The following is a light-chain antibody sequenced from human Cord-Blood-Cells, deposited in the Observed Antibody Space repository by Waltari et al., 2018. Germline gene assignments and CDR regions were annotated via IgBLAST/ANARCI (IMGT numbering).Light chain of an antibody. CDR3: AAWDDSLNGPV. J-gene: IGLJ3*02. CDR1: SSTIGSNT. Sequence: QSVLTQPPSASGTPGQRVTISCSGSSSTIGSNTVNWYQQLPGTAPKLLIYSNNQRPSGVPDRFSGSKSGTSASLAISGLQSEDEADYYGAAWDDSLNGPVFGGGTKLTVL. V-gene: IGLV1-44*01. CDR2: SNN.